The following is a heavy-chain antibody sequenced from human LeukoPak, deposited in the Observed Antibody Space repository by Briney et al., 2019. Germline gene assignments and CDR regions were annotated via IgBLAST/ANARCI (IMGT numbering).Heavy chain of an antibody. D-gene: IGHD3-10*02. J-gene: IGHJ6*04. CDR2: IKQDGSEK. Sequence: GGSLRLSCATSGFTFSNYWMSGVRQAPGKGLDGVANIKQDGSEKYYMASVVGRFTISRDNAKNSLYLQMNSLRAEDTAVYYCAELGITMIGGVWGKGTTVTISS. CDR3: AELGITMIGGV. CDR1: GFTFSNYW. V-gene: IGHV3-7*01.